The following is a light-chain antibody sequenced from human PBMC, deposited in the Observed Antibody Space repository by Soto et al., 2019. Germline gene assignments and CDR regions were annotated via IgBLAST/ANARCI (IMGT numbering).Light chain of an antibody. CDR1: QDISKY. Sequence: DIQMTQSPSSLSASVGDRVTIACQASQDISKYLNWYQFRPGQAPKLLIYDASNLETGVPSRFRGSGSGTHFSLTITSLQPEDVATYYCQQYDNPLALTFGGGTKVQIK. V-gene: IGKV1-33*01. CDR2: DAS. J-gene: IGKJ4*01. CDR3: QQYDNPLALT.